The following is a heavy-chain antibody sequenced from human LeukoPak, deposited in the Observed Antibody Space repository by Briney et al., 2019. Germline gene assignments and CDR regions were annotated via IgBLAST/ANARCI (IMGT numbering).Heavy chain of an antibody. CDR1: GFTVSSNY. D-gene: IGHD3-10*01. CDR3: ARVDTMVRGVIDYYFDY. J-gene: IGHJ4*02. V-gene: IGHV3-53*01. Sequence: GGSVRLSCADSGFTVSSNYMSWVRQAPGKGLEWVSVIYSGGSTYYADSVKGRFTISRDNSKNTLYLQMNSLRAEDTAVYYCARVDTMVRGVIDYYFDYWGQGTLVTVSS. CDR2: IYSGGST.